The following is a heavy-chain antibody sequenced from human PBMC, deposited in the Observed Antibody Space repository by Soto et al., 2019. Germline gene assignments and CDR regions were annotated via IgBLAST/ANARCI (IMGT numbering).Heavy chain of an antibody. Sequence: GESLKISCKGSGYSFTSYWISWVRQMPGKGLEWMGRIDPSDSYTNYSPSFQGHVTISADKSISTAYLQWSSLKASDTAMYYCARTKIAAAGPYYYYYGMDVWGQGTRSPSP. V-gene: IGHV5-10-1*01. J-gene: IGHJ6*02. D-gene: IGHD6-13*01. CDR2: IDPSDSYT. CDR1: GYSFTSYW. CDR3: ARTKIAAAGPYYYYYGMDV.